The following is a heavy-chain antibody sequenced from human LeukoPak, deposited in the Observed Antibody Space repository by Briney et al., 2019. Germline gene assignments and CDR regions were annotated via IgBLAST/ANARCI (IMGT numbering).Heavy chain of an antibody. V-gene: IGHV1-2*02. Sequence: ASVKVSCKASGYTFIGYYMHWVRQAPGQGLEWMGWINPHSGGTNSEQNFQGRVTMSRDTSISTVYMELSRLRSDDTALNYCAREGVIGDGYNFFDYWGQGTLVTVSS. CDR2: INPHSGGT. D-gene: IGHD5-24*01. J-gene: IGHJ4*02. CDR1: GYTFIGYY. CDR3: AREGVIGDGYNFFDY.